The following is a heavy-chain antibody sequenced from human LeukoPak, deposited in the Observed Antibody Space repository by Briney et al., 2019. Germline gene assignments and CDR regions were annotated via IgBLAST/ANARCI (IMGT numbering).Heavy chain of an antibody. Sequence: PGGSLRLSCAASGFTFRIYAMNWVRQAPGKGLDWVSSISVNGDDTYYADSVKGRFTISRDNSKNTLYLQMNSLRAEDTAMYYCAKDWRDYGDFHAFDMWGQGTMVTVSS. CDR3: AKDWRDYGDFHAFDM. CDR1: GFTFRIYA. CDR2: ISVNGDDT. V-gene: IGHV3-23*01. D-gene: IGHD4-17*01. J-gene: IGHJ3*02.